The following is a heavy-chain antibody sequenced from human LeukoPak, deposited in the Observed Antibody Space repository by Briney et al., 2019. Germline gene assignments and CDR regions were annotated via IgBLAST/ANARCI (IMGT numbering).Heavy chain of an antibody. J-gene: IGHJ4*02. CDR3: ARAGGRIAARLEVDY. V-gene: IGHV3-30*01. D-gene: IGHD6-6*01. CDR1: GFTFCSYA. Sequence: PGGSLRLSCAASGFTFCSYAMHWVRQAPGKGLEWVAVISYDGSNKYYADSVKGRSTISRDNSKNTLYLQMNSLRAEDTAVYYCARAGGRIAARLEVDYWGQGTQVTVSS. CDR2: ISYDGSNK.